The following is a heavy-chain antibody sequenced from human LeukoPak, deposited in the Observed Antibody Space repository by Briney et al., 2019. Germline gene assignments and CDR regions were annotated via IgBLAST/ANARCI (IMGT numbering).Heavy chain of an antibody. V-gene: IGHV3-66*01. CDR1: GFTFSISA. Sequence: GGSLRLSCAASGFTFSISAMSWVRQAPGKGLEWVSVIYSGGSTYYADSVKGRFTISRDNSKNTLYLQMNSLRAEDTAVYYCATSQGARDAFDIWGQGTMVTVSS. CDR2: IYSGGST. CDR3: ATSQGARDAFDI. J-gene: IGHJ3*02. D-gene: IGHD1-26*01.